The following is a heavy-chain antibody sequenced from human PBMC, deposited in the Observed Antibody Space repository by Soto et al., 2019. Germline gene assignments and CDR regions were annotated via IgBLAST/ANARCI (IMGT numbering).Heavy chain of an antibody. V-gene: IGHV4-30-4*01. D-gene: IGHD3-22*01. Sequence: SETLSLTCTVSGGSISSGDDYCSWIRQPPGKGLEWFGYIYYSGSTYYNPSLKSRVTISVDTSKNQFSLKLSSVTAADTAVYYCARVLVGYYDSSGSRVDHAFDIWGQGTMVTVSS. CDR3: ARVLVGYYDSSGSRVDHAFDI. CDR1: GGSISSGDDY. CDR2: IYYSGST. J-gene: IGHJ3*02.